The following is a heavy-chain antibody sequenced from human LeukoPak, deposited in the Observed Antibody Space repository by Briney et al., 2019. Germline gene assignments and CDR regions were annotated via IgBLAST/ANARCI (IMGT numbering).Heavy chain of an antibody. CDR3: ATSYGSGSYYTQSYYYYGMDV. CDR2: ISAYNGNT. J-gene: IGHJ6*04. Sequence: ASVKVSCKASSYTFTSYGISWVRQAPGQGLEWMGWISAYNGNTNYAQKLQGRVTMTTDTSTSTAYMELRSLRSDDTAVYYCATSYGSGSYYTQSYYYYGMDVWGKGTTVTVSS. V-gene: IGHV1-18*04. D-gene: IGHD3-10*01. CDR1: SYTFTSYG.